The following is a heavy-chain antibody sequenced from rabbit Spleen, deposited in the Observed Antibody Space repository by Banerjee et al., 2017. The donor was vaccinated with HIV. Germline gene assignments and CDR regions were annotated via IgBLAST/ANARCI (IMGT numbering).Heavy chain of an antibody. Sequence: QQQLEESGGGLVKPGGTLTLTCKASGIDFSSYYYMCWVRQAPGKGPEWIACIFNGDGSAYYATWAKGRFTISRTSSTTVTLRMTSLTAADRAAYFCARDSGTSFSSYGMDLWGPGTLVTVS. CDR1: GIDFSSYYY. D-gene: IGHD8-1*01. V-gene: IGHV1S45*01. CDR3: ARDSGTSFSSYGMDL. J-gene: IGHJ6*01. CDR2: IFNGDGSA.